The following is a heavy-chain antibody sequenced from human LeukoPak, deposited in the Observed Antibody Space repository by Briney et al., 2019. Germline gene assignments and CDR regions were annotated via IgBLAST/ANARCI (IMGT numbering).Heavy chain of an antibody. V-gene: IGHV3-7*01. CDR2: IKQDGSEK. J-gene: IGHJ4*02. D-gene: IGHD5-18*01. CDR1: GFTFSSYW. CDR3: AREKGGYSYGRSDY. Sequence: PGGSLRLSCAASGFTFSSYWMSWVRQAPGKGLEWVANIKQDGSEKYYVDSVKGRFTISRDNAKNSLYLQMNSLRAEDTAVYYCAREKGGYSYGRSDYWGQGTLVTVSS.